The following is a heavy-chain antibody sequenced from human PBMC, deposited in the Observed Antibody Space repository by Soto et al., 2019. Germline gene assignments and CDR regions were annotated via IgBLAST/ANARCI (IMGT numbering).Heavy chain of an antibody. CDR3: ALVKDRQQLGGNYYYGIDV. V-gene: IGHV1-69*13. CDR2: IIPIFPTP. J-gene: IGHJ6*02. Sequence: SVKVSCKASGGTFGNSAISWVRQAPGQGLEWIRGIIPIFPTPDYAQKIKRRETITADESTTTANKKLTSLKYENTAVNYCALVKDRQQLGGNYYYGIDVWGQGTTVTVSS. CDR1: GGTFGNSA. D-gene: IGHD3-10*01.